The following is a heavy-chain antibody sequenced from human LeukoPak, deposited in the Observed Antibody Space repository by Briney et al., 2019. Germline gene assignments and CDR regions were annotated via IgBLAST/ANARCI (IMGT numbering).Heavy chain of an antibody. D-gene: IGHD3-9*01. J-gene: IGHJ4*02. V-gene: IGHV4-38-2*02. Sequence: SETLSLTCSVSGYPIIGGYHWGWIRQPPGMGLEWIGSVYRTGITYYNPSLKGRVAISVDTSKNQFSLELSSVTAADTALYFCARVDWTFDFWGQGTLVTVSS. CDR2: VYRTGIT. CDR3: ARVDWTFDF. CDR1: GYPIIGGYH.